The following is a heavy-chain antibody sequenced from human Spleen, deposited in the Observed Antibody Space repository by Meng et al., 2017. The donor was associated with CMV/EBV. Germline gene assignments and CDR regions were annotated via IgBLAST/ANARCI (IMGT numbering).Heavy chain of an antibody. CDR1: GGSISSSSYY. D-gene: IGHD1-1*01. CDR2: IYYSGST. Sequence: PETLSLTCTVSGGSISSSSYYWGWIRQPPGKGLEWIGSIYYSGSTYYNPSLKSRVTISVDTSKNQFSLKLSSVTAADTAVYYCARDRYPGAFDIWGQGTMVTVSS. V-gene: IGHV4-39*07. CDR3: ARDRYPGAFDI. J-gene: IGHJ3*02.